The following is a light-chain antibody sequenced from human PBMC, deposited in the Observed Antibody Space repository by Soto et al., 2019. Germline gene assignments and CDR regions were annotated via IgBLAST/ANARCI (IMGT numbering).Light chain of an antibody. CDR1: QSISNY. J-gene: IGKJ4*01. CDR2: DAS. Sequence: EIVLTQSPATLPLSPGEGATLSCRTSQSISNYVAWYQQKTCQAPSILIYDASNRATGSPSRFSGSRSGTEFALTICRLDSGHLAMYYCQQRGNWPITFGGRTKV. V-gene: IGKV3-11*01. CDR3: QQRGNWPIT.